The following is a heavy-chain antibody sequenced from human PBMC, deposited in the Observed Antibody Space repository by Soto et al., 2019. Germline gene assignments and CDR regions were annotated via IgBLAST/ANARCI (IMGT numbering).Heavy chain of an antibody. V-gene: IGHV4-39*01. CDR1: GGSTSSSSYY. D-gene: IGHD1-26*01. CDR3: ARHRIGGSYGPKYYFDY. J-gene: IGHJ4*02. Sequence: SETLSLTCTVSGGSTSSSSYYWGWIRQPPGKGLEWIGSIYYSGSTYYNPSLKSRVTISVDTSKNQFSLKLSSVTAADTAVYYCARHRIGGSYGPKYYFDYWGQGTLVTVSS. CDR2: IYYSGST.